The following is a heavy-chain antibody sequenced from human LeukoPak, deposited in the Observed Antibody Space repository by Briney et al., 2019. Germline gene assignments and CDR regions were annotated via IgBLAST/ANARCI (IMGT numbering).Heavy chain of an antibody. CDR1: GFTFSSYA. Sequence: PGRSLRLSCAASGFTFSSYAMHWVRQAPGKGLEWVAVISYDGSNKYYADSVKGRFTISRDNSKNTLYLQMNSLRAEDTAVYYCARDSGSFAFDYRGQGTLVTVSS. D-gene: IGHD1-26*01. J-gene: IGHJ4*02. V-gene: IGHV3-30*04. CDR2: ISYDGSNK. CDR3: ARDSGSFAFDY.